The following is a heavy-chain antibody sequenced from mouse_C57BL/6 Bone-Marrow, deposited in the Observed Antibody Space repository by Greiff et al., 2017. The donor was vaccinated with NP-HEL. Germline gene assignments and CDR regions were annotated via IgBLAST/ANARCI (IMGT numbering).Heavy chain of an antibody. CDR3: ARPFRSGYFDV. J-gene: IGHJ1*03. CDR2: INPNNGGT. D-gene: IGHD2-14*01. Sequence: VQLQQSGPELVKPGASVKISCKASGYTFTDYYMNWVKQSHGKSLEWIGDINPNNGGTRYNQKFKGKATLPVDTSSSTAYMELRSLTSEDSAVYYCARPFRSGYFDVWGTGTTVTVSS. V-gene: IGHV1-26*01. CDR1: GYTFTDYY.